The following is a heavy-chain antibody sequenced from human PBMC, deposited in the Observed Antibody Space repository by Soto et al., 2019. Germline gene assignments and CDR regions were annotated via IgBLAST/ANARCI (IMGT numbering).Heavy chain of an antibody. CDR1: GGTDGTYS. Sequence: SVKVSCKVSGGTDGTYSINWVRQAPGQGLEWMGAIIPILSTTNYAQRFRGRVTITADESTGTVYLELTSLKFEDTALYYCASRAMAVTWFDPWGQGTLVTVSS. D-gene: IGHD6-19*01. V-gene: IGHV1-69*13. CDR2: IIPILSTT. CDR3: ASRAMAVTWFDP. J-gene: IGHJ5*02.